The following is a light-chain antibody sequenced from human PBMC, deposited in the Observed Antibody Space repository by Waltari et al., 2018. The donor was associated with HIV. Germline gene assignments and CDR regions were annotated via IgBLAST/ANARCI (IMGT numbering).Light chain of an antibody. CDR3: QSHDSSLCGYV. CDR2: CNS. V-gene: IGLV1-40*01. CDR1: SPHTGGRCH. Sequence: QSVLTQPPSVSGAPGQWVTIACTGTSPHTGGRCHLPRYQQLPGTAPKLLIYCNSNRPSGVPDRFSGSKSGTSASLASTGLQAEDEADYHCQSHDSSLCGYVFGTGTKVTVL. J-gene: IGLJ1*01.